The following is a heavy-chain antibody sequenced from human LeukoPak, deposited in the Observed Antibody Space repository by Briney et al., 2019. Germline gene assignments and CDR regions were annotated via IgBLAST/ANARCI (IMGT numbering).Heavy chain of an antibody. J-gene: IGHJ6*03. CDR1: GYTLTELS. CDR3: ASTGTSFYYYYYMDV. Sequence: GASVKVSCKVSGYTLTELSIHWVRQAPGKGLEWMGGFDPEDGEAIYAQKFQGRVTMTEDTSTDTAYMELSSLRSEDTAVYYCASTGTSFYYYYYMDVWGKGTTVSVSS. V-gene: IGHV1-24*01. CDR2: FDPEDGEA. D-gene: IGHD2-2*01.